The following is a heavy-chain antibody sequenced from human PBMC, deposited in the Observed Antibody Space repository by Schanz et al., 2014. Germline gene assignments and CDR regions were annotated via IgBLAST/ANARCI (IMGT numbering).Heavy chain of an antibody. J-gene: IGHJ4*02. CDR3: PADLWFGAVWGVW. CDR1: GFTLNNAW. V-gene: IGHV3-15*01. Sequence: EVQLLESGGGLVQPGGSLRLSCATSGFTLNNAWMNWVRQAPGKGLQWVARIKSKTDGGTRDYAAPVKGRFTISTDDSKNPVYLQMNSLQTEDTPVYYCPADLWFGAVWGVWWGQGTLVTVSS. D-gene: IGHD3-10*01. CDR2: IKSKTDGGTR.